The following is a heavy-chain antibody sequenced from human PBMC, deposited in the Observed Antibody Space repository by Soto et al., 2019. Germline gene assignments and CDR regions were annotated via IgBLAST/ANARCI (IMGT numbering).Heavy chain of an antibody. J-gene: IGHJ6*02. CDR2: MNPNSGNT. D-gene: IGHD6-13*01. V-gene: IGHV1-8*01. Sequence: QVQLVQSGAEVKKPGASVKVSCKASGYTFTSYDINWVRQATGQGLEWMGWMNPNSGNTGYAQKCPGRVTMTRNTSISTAYMELSSLRSEDTAVYYCARRGYSSSWYYYYYYGMDVWGQGTTVTVSS. CDR1: GYTFTSYD. CDR3: ARRGYSSSWYYYYYYGMDV.